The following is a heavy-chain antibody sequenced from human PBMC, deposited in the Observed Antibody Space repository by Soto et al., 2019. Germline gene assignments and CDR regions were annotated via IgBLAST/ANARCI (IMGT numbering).Heavy chain of an antibody. V-gene: IGHV4-59*01. J-gene: IGHJ4*02. CDR3: ARLNNYFDY. CDR2: IFHSGRT. CDR1: GGSITSYY. Sequence: QVHLQESGPGLVKPAETLSLTCTVSGGSITSYYWSWIRQPPGKGLEYIGYIFHSGRTNYNPSLKSRVAMSVDTSKNQFSLNLTSVTAADTAVYYCARLNNYFDYWGQGALVTVSS.